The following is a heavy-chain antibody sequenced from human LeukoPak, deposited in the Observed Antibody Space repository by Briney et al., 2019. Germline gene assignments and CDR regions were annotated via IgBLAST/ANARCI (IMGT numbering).Heavy chain of an antibody. CDR1: GYTFTSYD. D-gene: IGHD3-10*01. CDR2: MNPNSGNT. Sequence: ASVKVSCKASGYTFTSYDINWVRQATGQGLEWMGWMNPNSGNTGYAQKFQGRVTITRNTSISTAYMELSSLRSEDTAVYYCARAVYGSGESYYYYYMDVWGKGTTVTVSS. V-gene: IGHV1-8*03. J-gene: IGHJ6*03. CDR3: ARAVYGSGESYYYYYMDV.